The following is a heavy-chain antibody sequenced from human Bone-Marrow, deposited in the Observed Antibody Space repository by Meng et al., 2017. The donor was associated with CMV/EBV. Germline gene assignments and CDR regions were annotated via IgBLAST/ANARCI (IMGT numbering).Heavy chain of an antibody. CDR3: ARGIVRGYSYGEPFDY. J-gene: IGHJ4*02. Sequence: GSLRLSCTVSGGSVSSGSYYWSWIRQPPGKGLEWIGYIYYSGSTNYNPFLKSRVTISVDTSKNQFSLRLSSVTAADTAVYYCARGIVRGYSYGEPFDYWGQGTLVTVPS. D-gene: IGHD5-18*01. CDR1: GGSVSSGSYY. V-gene: IGHV4-61*01. CDR2: IYYSGST.